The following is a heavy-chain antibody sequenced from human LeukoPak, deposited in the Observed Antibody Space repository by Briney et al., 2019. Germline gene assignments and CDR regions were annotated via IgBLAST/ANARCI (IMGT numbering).Heavy chain of an antibody. D-gene: IGHD3/OR15-3a*01. CDR1: GFTFWDTW. CDR3: ATSYDMGWLIGY. CDR2: IKQDGSEK. Sequence: GGSLRLSCAASGFTFWDTWMNWVRQVPGQGLEWVANIKQDGSEKFYVASVKGRFTISRNNGKSSLYLQMNSLRAEDTALYYCATSYDMGWLIGYWGQGTLVTVSS. J-gene: IGHJ4*02. V-gene: IGHV3-7*03.